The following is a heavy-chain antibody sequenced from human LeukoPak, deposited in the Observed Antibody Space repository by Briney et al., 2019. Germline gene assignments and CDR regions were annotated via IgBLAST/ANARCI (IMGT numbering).Heavy chain of an antibody. D-gene: IGHD3-3*01. V-gene: IGHV3-53*01. CDR2: IYSGGST. Sequence: GGSLRLSCAASGFTVSSNHMSWVRQAPGKGLEWVSVIYSGGSTYSADSVKGRFTISSDNSKNTLYLQMNSLRAEDAAVYYCASTIFGVLYWGQGTLVTVSS. CDR1: GFTVSSNH. CDR3: ASTIFGVLY. J-gene: IGHJ4*02.